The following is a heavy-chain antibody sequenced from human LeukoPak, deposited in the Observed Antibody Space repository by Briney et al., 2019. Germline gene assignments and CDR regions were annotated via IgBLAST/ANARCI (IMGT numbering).Heavy chain of an antibody. Sequence: PSETLSLTCTVSRDSVSNDKFFWGWIRQPPGMGLEWIGDIYYSGITYYNPSLKSRVTISRDTSKNQFSLKLTSVTATDTAVYYCARRLDSNTWHPFDSWGQGTRVTVSS. D-gene: IGHD3-22*01. CDR1: RDSVSNDKFF. CDR3: ARRLDSNTWHPFDS. CDR2: IYYSGIT. V-gene: IGHV4-39*01. J-gene: IGHJ4*02.